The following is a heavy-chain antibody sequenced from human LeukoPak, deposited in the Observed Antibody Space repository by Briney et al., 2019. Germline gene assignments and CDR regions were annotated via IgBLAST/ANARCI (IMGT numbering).Heavy chain of an antibody. V-gene: IGHV4-59*08. J-gene: IGHJ4*02. CDR1: GDFIRSDR. CDR2: IYHTATT. CDR3: ARTPARSGWAYYFDY. Sequence: SETLSLTCAVSGDFIRSDRWNWIRQSQGKGREWIGNIYHTATTNYNHSFRTRVTMSLDTSNNQFSLRLTSVTAADTAVYYCARTPARSGWAYYFDYWGQGALVTVSS. D-gene: IGHD6-19*01.